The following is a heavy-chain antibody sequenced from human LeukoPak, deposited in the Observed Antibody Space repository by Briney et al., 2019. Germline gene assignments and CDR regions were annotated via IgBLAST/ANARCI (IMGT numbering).Heavy chain of an antibody. CDR1: GYTFTSYD. Sequence: ASVKVSCKASGYTFTSYDINWVRQATGQGLEWMGWMDPNSGNTGYAQKFQGRVTMTRNTSISTAHMEPSSLRSEGTAVYYCARGSGDGYNLIDYWGQGTLVTVSS. CDR3: ARGSGDGYNLIDY. CDR2: MDPNSGNT. D-gene: IGHD5-24*01. J-gene: IGHJ4*02. V-gene: IGHV1-8*01.